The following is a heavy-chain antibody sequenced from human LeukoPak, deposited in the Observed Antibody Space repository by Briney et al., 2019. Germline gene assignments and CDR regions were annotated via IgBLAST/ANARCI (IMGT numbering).Heavy chain of an antibody. CDR3: ARDPKPYGMDV. J-gene: IGHJ6*02. CDR2: ISYSGST. CDR1: GGSISGYY. V-gene: IGHV4-30-4*01. Sequence: SETLSLTCTVSGGSISGYYWSWIRQPPGKGLEWIGYISYSGSTYYNPFLKSRVTISVDTSKNQFSLKLSSVTAADTAVYYCARDPKPYGMDVWGQGTTVTVSS.